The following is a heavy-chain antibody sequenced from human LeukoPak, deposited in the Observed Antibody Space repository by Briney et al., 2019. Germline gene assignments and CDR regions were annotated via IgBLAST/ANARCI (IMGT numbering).Heavy chain of an antibody. CDR3: ARDRSSSWYKDFDY. CDR1: GYSISSGYY. Sequence: SETLSLTCTVSGYSISSGYYWGWIRQPPGKGLEWIGSMYHSGTTYYNPSLKSRVTISVDTSKNHFSLDLSSVTAADTAVYYCARDRSSSWYKDFDYWGQGTLVTVSS. CDR2: MYHSGTT. D-gene: IGHD6-13*01. J-gene: IGHJ4*02. V-gene: IGHV4-38-2*02.